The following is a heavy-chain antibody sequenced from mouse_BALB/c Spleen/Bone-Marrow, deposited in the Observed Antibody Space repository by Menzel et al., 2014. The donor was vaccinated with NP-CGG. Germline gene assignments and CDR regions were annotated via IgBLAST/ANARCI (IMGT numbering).Heavy chain of an antibody. J-gene: IGHJ4*01. V-gene: IGHV1-77*01. CDR1: GYTFTDYI. D-gene: IGHD4-1*01. CDR2: IYPGSGSI. CDR3: ARSPNWDPYYAMDY. Sequence: QVQLQQSGPGLVKPGASVKMSCKASGYTFTDYIINWVKQRTGQGLEWIGEIYPGSGSIYHNEKFKGKATLTADKSSNTAYMQFSSLTSEDSAVYFCARSPNWDPYYAMDYWGQGTSVTVSS.